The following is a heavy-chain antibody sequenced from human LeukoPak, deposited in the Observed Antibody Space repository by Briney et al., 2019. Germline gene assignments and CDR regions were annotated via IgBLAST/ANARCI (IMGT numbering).Heavy chain of an antibody. D-gene: IGHD6-13*01. CDR1: GGSISSSSYC. CDR2: IYYSGST. Sequence: SETLSLTCTVSGGSISSSSYCWGWIRQPPGKGLEWIGTIYYSGSTYYNPSLKSRVTISVDTSKNQFSLKLSSVTAADTAVYYCARMGLGSSWGEYNWFDPWGQGTLVTVSS. J-gene: IGHJ5*02. CDR3: ARMGLGSSWGEYNWFDP. V-gene: IGHV4-39*01.